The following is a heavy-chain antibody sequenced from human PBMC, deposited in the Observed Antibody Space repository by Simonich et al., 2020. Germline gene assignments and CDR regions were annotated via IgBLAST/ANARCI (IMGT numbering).Heavy chain of an antibody. CDR1: GGSFSGYY. Sequence: QVQLQQWGAGLLKPSETLSLTCAVYGGSFSGYYWSWIRQPPGKGLEWIGEINHSGSTNYKPSRKSRVTISVDTSKNQFSLKLSSVTAADTAVYYCARLSSRSDAFDIWGQGTMVTVSS. V-gene: IGHV4-34*01. J-gene: IGHJ3*02. CDR2: INHSGST. CDR3: ARLSSRSDAFDI.